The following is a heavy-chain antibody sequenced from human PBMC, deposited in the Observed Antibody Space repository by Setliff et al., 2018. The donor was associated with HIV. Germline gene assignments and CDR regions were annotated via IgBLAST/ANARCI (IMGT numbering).Heavy chain of an antibody. V-gene: IGHV4-59*11. Sequence: SETLSLTCTVSGGSMSSQYWSWVRQSPGKGLEWIGYIFYSATDYNPSRRSRVTMSIDTSKNQFSLNLRSVTAADTTVCCCTRLGSILTGTPVIDYWGQGTLVTVSS. CDR3: TRLGSILTGTPVIDY. D-gene: IGHD3-9*01. CDR2: IFYSAT. J-gene: IGHJ4*02. CDR1: GGSMSSQY.